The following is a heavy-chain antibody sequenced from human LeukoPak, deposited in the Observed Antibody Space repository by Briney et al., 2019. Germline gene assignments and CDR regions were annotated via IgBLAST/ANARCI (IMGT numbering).Heavy chain of an antibody. V-gene: IGHV1-2*04. J-gene: IGHJ3*02. CDR3: ARDPLLGAGKDAFDI. Sequence: ASVKVSCKASGYTFTGYYMHWVRQAPGQGLEXXXXINPNSGGTNYAQKFQGWVTMTRDTSISTAYMELSRLRSDDTAVYYCARDPLLGAGKDAFDIWGQGTMVTVSS. CDR1: GYTFTGYY. D-gene: IGHD3-16*01. CDR2: INPNSGGT.